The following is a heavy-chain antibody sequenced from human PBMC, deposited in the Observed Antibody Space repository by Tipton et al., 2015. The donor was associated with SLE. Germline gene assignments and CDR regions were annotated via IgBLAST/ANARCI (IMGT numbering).Heavy chain of an antibody. Sequence: TLSLTCTVSGGSISSSSYYWGWIRQPPGKGLEWIGYIYTSGSTNYNPSLKSRVTISVDTSKDQFSLKLSSVTAADTAVYYCARDPHFLYYYGMDVWGQGTTVTVSS. CDR1: GGSISSSSYY. V-gene: IGHV4-61*09. J-gene: IGHJ6*02. D-gene: IGHD3-3*02. CDR3: ARDPHFLYYYGMDV. CDR2: IYTSGST.